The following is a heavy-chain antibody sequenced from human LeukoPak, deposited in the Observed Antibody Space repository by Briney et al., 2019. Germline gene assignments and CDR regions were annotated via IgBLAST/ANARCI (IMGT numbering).Heavy chain of an antibody. J-gene: IGHJ4*02. V-gene: IGHV5-51*01. CDR1: GYSFTSYW. CDR2: IYPGDSDT. D-gene: IGHD6-6*01. CDR3: ARHTRYSSSSRVFDY. Sequence: GESLKISCKGSGYSFTSYWIGWVRQMPGKGLEWTGIIYPGDSDTRYSPSFQGQVTISADKSISTAYLQWSSLKASDTAMYYCARHTRYSSSSRVFDYWGQGTLVTVSS.